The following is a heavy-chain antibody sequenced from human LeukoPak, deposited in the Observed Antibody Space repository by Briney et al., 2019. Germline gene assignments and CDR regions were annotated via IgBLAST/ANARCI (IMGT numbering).Heavy chain of an antibody. Sequence: ASVKVSCKASGGTFSSYAISWVRQAPGQGLEWMGGIIPIFGIANYAQKFQGRVTITTDESTSTAYMELSSLRSEDTAVYYCASSLRGAYYVHKFDPWGQGTLVTVSP. CDR3: ASSLRGAYYVHKFDP. J-gene: IGHJ5*02. D-gene: IGHD3-10*02. CDR2: IIPIFGIA. V-gene: IGHV1-69*05. CDR1: GGTFSSYA.